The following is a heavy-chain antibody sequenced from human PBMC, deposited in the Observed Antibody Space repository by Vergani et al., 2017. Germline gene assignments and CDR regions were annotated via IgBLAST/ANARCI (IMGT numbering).Heavy chain of an antibody. CDR2: IRNKANDYTT. V-gene: IGHV3-72*01. Sequence: EVQVVESGGGLVQPGGSLRLSCAASGFIFSDHYMDWVRQAPGKGLEWVGRIRNKANDYTTQYAASVKGRFTISRDDSKSYLYLQMNSLQTEATALYYGVRVKGSNWNDHLYDIWGQGTLVTVS. CDR1: GFIFSDHY. J-gene: IGHJ3*02. D-gene: IGHD1-1*01. CDR3: VRVKGSNWNDHLYDI.